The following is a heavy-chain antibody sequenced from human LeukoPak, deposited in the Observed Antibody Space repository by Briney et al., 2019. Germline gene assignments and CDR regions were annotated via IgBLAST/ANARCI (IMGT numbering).Heavy chain of an antibody. CDR1: GGSFSGYY. CDR3: ARVPKLGYCSGGSCYGRYYYYYYMDV. D-gene: IGHD2-15*01. Sequence: PSETLSLTCAVYGGSFSGYYWSWIRQPPGKGLEWIGEINHSGSTNYNPSLKSRVTISVDTSKNQFSLKLSSVTAADTAVYYCARVPKLGYCSGGSCYGRYYYYYYMDVWGKGTTVTVS. J-gene: IGHJ6*03. CDR2: INHSGST. V-gene: IGHV4-34*01.